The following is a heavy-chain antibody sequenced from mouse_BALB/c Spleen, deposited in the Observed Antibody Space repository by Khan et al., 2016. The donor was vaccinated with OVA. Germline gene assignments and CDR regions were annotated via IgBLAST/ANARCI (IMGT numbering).Heavy chain of an antibody. CDR2: ISSGGDYT. Sequence: DVMLVAAGGDLMKPGGSLKLSCAASGFTFSSYSMSWVRKTQDKRLEWVATISSGGDYTYYPNSVKGRFTISRDNAKNTLYLQMSRLKSEDTAMCYCASHLTGSFAYWGQGTLVTVSA. CDR3: ASHLTGSFAY. CDR1: GFTFSSYS. D-gene: IGHD4-1*01. V-gene: IGHV5-6*02. J-gene: IGHJ3*01.